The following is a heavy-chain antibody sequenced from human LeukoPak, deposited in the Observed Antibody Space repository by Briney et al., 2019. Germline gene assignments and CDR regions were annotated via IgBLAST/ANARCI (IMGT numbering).Heavy chain of an antibody. D-gene: IGHD4/OR15-4a*01. CDR1: GFTFSSYA. Sequence: GGSLRLSCAASGFTFSSYAMSWVRQAPGKGLEWVSVISGSGGNTYYADSVKGRFTISRDNSKNTLYLQMNSLRAEDRAVYYCAREVLGFDYWSQGTLVTVSS. J-gene: IGHJ4*02. CDR2: ISGSGGNT. CDR3: AREVLGFDY. V-gene: IGHV3-23*01.